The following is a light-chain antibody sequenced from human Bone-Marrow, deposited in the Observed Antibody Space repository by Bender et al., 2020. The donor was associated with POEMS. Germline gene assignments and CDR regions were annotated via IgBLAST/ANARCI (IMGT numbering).Light chain of an antibody. CDR1: SSDIGVHNF. Sequence: QSALTQPASVSGSRGQSITISCAGTSSDIGVHNFVSWYQQHPGKAPKLMIYEVSKRPSGVPDRFSGSKSGNTASLTVSGLQAEDEADYYFSSYAGSNNLVFGGGTKLTVL. J-gene: IGLJ3*02. CDR2: EVS. CDR3: SSYAGSNNLV. V-gene: IGLV2-8*01.